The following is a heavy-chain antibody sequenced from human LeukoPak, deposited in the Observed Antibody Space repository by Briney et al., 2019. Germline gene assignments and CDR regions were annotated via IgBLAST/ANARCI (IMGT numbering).Heavy chain of an antibody. D-gene: IGHD5-12*01. CDR1: GYTFTSYG. V-gene: IGHV1-18*01. J-gene: IGHJ4*02. CDR2: ISAYNGNT. Sequence: ASVRVSCKASGYTFTSYGISWVRQAPGQGLEWMGWISAYNGNTNYAQKLQGGVTMTTDTSTSTAYMELRSLRSDDTAVYYCARAGEVEAATTRGAQFDYWGQGTLVTVSS. CDR3: ARAGEVEAATTRGAQFDY.